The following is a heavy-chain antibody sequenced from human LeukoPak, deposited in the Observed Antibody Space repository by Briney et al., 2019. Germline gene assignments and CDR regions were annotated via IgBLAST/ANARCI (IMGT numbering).Heavy chain of an antibody. J-gene: IGHJ6*03. CDR3: ARSYYYGSGRYYYYYYMDV. V-gene: IGHV5-51*01. CDR2: IHPGDSDT. Sequence: GESLKISCKGSGYSFTSYWIGWVRQMPGKGLEWMGIIHPGDSDTRYSPSFQGQVTISADKSISTAYLQWSSLKASDTAMYYCARSYYYGSGRYYYYYYMDVWGKGTTVTVSS. D-gene: IGHD3-10*01. CDR1: GYSFTSYW.